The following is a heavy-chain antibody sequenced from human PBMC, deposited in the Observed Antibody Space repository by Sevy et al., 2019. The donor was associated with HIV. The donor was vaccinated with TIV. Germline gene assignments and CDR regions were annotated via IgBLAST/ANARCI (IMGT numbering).Heavy chain of an antibody. CDR3: AEVPPRSKMDV. D-gene: IGHD1-26*01. CDR1: GGSISSSGYY. V-gene: IGHV4-39*01. J-gene: IGHJ6*02. Sequence: SETLSLTCTVSGGSISSSGYYWGWIRQPPGQGLEWIGSIDYSGSTYYNPSLKSRVTVSIDTSKNQFSLKVRSVTAADTAVYYCAEVPPRSKMDVWGQGTTVTVSS. CDR2: IDYSGST.